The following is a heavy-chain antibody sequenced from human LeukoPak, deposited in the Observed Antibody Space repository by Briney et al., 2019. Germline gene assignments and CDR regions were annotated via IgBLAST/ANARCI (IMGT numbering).Heavy chain of an antibody. V-gene: IGHV1-24*01. CDR3: ATQPDTTVTTVSAFDI. Sequence: ASVKVSCKVSGYTLTELSMHWVRQAPGKGLEWMGGFDPEDGETIYAQKFQGRVTMTEDTSTDTAYMELSSLRSEDTAVYYCATQPDTTVTTVSAFDIWGQGTMVTVSS. CDR2: FDPEDGET. D-gene: IGHD4-17*01. CDR1: GYTLTELS. J-gene: IGHJ3*02.